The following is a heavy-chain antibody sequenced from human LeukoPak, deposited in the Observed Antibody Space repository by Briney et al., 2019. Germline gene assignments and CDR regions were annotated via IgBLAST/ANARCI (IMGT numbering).Heavy chain of an antibody. V-gene: IGHV3-30*02. CDR3: AKDSIKYSDRWYGEVRWFDP. D-gene: IGHD6-13*01. J-gene: IGHJ5*02. Sequence: PGGSLRLSCAASGFTLSSYGMHWIRQAPGKGLEWMTLIRYDASDKYYADSVKGRFTISRDNSKNTLYLQMSSLRVEDTAIYYCAKDSIKYSDRWYGEVRWFDPWGQGTLVTVSS. CDR2: IRYDASDK. CDR1: GFTLSSYG.